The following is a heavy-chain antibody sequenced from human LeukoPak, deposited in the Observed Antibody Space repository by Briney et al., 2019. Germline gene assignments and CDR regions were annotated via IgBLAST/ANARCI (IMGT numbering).Heavy chain of an antibody. CDR1: GGSISSYY. Sequence: SETLSLTCTVSGGSISSYYWSWIRQPPGKGLEWIGYIYYSGSTNYNPSLKSRVAISVDTSKNQFSLKLSSVTAADTAVYYCARGPPVDYWGQGTLVTVSS. V-gene: IGHV4-59*01. CDR3: ARGPPVDY. J-gene: IGHJ4*02. CDR2: IYYSGST.